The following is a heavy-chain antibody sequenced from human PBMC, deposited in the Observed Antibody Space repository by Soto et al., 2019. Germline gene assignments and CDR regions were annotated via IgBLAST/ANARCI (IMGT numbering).Heavy chain of an antibody. D-gene: IGHD3-10*01. CDR1: GGSISSGGYY. V-gene: IGHV4-31*03. J-gene: IGHJ3*02. CDR2: IYYIGST. Sequence: QVQLQESGPGLVKPSQTLSLTCTVSGGSISSGGYYWSWIRQHPGKGLEWIGYIYYIGSTYYNPSLKSRVAISVDTSKSQFSLKLSSVTAADTAVYYCARFYMVRGVMGAFDIWGQGTMATVSS. CDR3: ARFYMVRGVMGAFDI.